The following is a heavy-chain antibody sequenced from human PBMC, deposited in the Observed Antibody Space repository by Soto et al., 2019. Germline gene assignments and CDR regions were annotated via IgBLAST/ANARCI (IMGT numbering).Heavy chain of an antibody. Sequence: PGGSLRLSCAASGFTFSRYGMHWVRQAPGKGLEWVAVISYDGSNKYYADSVKGRFTISRDNSKNTLYLQMNSLRAEDTAVYYCAKDFGVVIMNYMDVWGKGTTVTVSS. V-gene: IGHV3-30*18. D-gene: IGHD3-3*01. CDR2: ISYDGSNK. CDR3: AKDFGVVIMNYMDV. CDR1: GFTFSRYG. J-gene: IGHJ6*03.